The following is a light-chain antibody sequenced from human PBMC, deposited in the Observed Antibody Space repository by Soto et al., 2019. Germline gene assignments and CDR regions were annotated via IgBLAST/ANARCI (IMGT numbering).Light chain of an antibody. J-gene: IGKJ5*01. Sequence: EIVLTQSPATLSLSPGERATLSCRASQSVSSYLAWYQQKPGQAPRLLIYDASNRATGIPARFSGSGSGTEFTLTISNLQSEDSAVYYCHKGNTWHPITSGPGTRLEIK. CDR1: QSVSSY. CDR2: DAS. CDR3: HKGNTWHPIT. V-gene: IGKV3-11*01.